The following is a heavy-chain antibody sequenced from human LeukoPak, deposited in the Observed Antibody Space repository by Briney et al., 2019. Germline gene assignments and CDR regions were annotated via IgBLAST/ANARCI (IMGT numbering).Heavy chain of an antibody. V-gene: IGHV4-4*09. CDR1: GGSISSYY. CDR2: IYTSGST. D-gene: IGHD1-7*01. J-gene: IGHJ4*02. Sequence: SETLSLTCTVSGGSISSYYWRWIRQPPGKGLEWIGYIYTSGSTNYNPSLKSRVTISVDTSKNQFSLKLSSVTAADTAVYYCARQVGNYHYFDYWGQGTLVTVSS. CDR3: ARQVGNYHYFDY.